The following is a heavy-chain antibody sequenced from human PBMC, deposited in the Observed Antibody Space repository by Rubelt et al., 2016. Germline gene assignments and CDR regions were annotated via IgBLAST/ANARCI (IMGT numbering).Heavy chain of an antibody. CDR1: GGSISSSRYY. D-gene: IGHD6-19*01. J-gene: IGHJ4*02. CDR3: AREPGYTSGYAFDY. V-gene: IGHV3-33*08. Sequence: QLQLQESGPGLVKPSGTLSLTCTVSGGSISSSRYYWGWVRQPPGKGLEWVAVIWFDGRNEHYADSVKGRITISRDKSKNTVDLKMNSLRTEDTAVYYCAREPGYTSGYAFDYWGQGTLVTVSS. CDR2: IWFDGRNE.